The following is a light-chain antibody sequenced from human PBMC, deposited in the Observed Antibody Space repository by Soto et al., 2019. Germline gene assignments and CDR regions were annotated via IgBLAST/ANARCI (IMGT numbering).Light chain of an antibody. V-gene: IGLV1-44*01. CDR3: ASWDNSLKGLV. Sequence: QSVLTQTPSVSATPGQRVTISCSGSNSNIAGNSVDWYHQVPGAAPRLLIYKGTLRPPGVPDRFSASKSGTSASLDITGLHSEDEGDYYRASWDNSLKGLVFGGGTKVTVL. J-gene: IGLJ3*02. CDR2: KGT. CDR1: NSNIAGNS.